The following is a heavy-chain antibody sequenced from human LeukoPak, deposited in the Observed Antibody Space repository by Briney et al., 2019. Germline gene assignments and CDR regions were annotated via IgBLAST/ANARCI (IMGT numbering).Heavy chain of an antibody. CDR2: TYISGRP. V-gene: IGHV4-4*07. D-gene: IGHD2-2*01. CDR1: GGSLISSC. Sequence: NSSETLSLTCTVSGGSLISSCGNWIRQPARKGREWSGRTYISGRPNYNPSLNNRVTMSVDTYKNQFSLNLISVTAADTAVYYCAREAPCTRCFADAFDIWGHGTMVTVSS. J-gene: IGHJ3*02. CDR3: AREAPCTRCFADAFDI.